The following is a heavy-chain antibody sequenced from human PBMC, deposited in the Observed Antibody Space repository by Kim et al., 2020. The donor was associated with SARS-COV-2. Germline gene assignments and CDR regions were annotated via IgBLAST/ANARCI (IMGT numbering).Heavy chain of an antibody. Sequence: GGSLRLSCAASGFTFSSYWMSWVRQAPGKGLEWVASIKQDASVISYVDSVRGRFTISRDNAKNSLSLHMDSVGAEDTALYFCARPYRGGSFDIWGQGTMVTVSS. CDR1: GFTFSSYW. J-gene: IGHJ3*02. D-gene: IGHD3-16*01. CDR2: IKQDASVI. CDR3: ARPYRGGSFDI. V-gene: IGHV3-7*01.